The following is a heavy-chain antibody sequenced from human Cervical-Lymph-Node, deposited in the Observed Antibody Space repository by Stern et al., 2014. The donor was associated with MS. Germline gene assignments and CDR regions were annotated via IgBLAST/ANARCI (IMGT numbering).Heavy chain of an antibody. J-gene: IGHJ6*02. Sequence: QDQLVQSGAEVKKPWSSVKVSCQASGGTFNVYAINWLRQAPGQGLEWMGGIIPIFGTANYAQKFQGRVTITADESTRTSSMQLSSLRSNDTAVYYCARDGRHRDNYGLDVWGQGTTVIVSS. CDR2: IIPIFGTA. CDR1: GGTFNVYA. CDR3: ARDGRHRDNYGLDV. V-gene: IGHV1-69*12. D-gene: IGHD2-15*01.